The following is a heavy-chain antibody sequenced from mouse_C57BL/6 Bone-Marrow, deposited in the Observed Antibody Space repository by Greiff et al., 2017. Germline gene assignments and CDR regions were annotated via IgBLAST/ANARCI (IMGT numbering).Heavy chain of an antibody. CDR3: ARHSNSWFAY. D-gene: IGHD2-5*01. Sequence: EVKLVESGGDLVKPGGSLKLSCAASGFTFSSYGMSWVRQTPDKRLEWAATISSGGSYTYYPDSVKGRFTISRDNAKNTLYLQMSSLKSEDTAMYYCARHSNSWFAYWGQGTLVTVSA. J-gene: IGHJ3*01. CDR2: ISSGGSYT. CDR1: GFTFSSYG. V-gene: IGHV5-6*02.